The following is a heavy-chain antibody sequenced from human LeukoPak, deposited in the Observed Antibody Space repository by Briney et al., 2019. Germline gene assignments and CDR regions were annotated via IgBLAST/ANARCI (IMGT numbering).Heavy chain of an antibody. Sequence: PGGSLRLSCAASGFTFSDHYMSWIRQTPGKGLEWVSYIDNSGSTIYYADSVKGRFTISRDNAKNSLYLQMSSLRAEDTAIYYCATGGLGYAFWSGYIDYWGQGTLVTVSS. CDR3: ATGGLGYAFWSGYIDY. V-gene: IGHV3-11*01. D-gene: IGHD3-3*01. CDR2: IDNSGSTI. J-gene: IGHJ4*02. CDR1: GFTFSDHY.